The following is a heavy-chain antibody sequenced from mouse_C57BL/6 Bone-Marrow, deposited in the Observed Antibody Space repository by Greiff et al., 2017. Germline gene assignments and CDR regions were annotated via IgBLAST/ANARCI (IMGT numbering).Heavy chain of an antibody. CDR3: AREDYYSNYGWFAY. CDR2: IYPRSGNT. CDR1: GYTFTSYG. J-gene: IGHJ3*01. D-gene: IGHD2-5*01. Sequence: QVQLQQSGAELARPGASVKLSCKASGYTFTSYGISWVKQRTGQGLEWIGEIYPRSGNTSYNEKFKGKATLTADKSSSTAYMELRSLTSEDSAVYFCAREDYYSNYGWFAYWGQGTLVTVAA. V-gene: IGHV1-81*01.